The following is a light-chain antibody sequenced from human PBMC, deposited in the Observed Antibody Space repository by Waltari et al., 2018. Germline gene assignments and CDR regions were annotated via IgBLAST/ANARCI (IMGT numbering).Light chain of an antibody. CDR1: QSVSSN. V-gene: IGKV3-15*01. CDR3: QQYNNWPRT. Sequence: EIVMTRSPATLSVSPGERATLSCRASQSVSSNLAWYQQKPGQAPRPLIYGASTRATGIPARFSGSGSGTEFTLTISSLQSEDFAVYYCQQYNNWPRTFGPGTKVDIK. J-gene: IGKJ3*01. CDR2: GAS.